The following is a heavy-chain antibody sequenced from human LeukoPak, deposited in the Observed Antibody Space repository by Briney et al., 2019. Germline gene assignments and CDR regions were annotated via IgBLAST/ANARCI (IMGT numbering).Heavy chain of an antibody. CDR1: GGSISSSSYY. V-gene: IGHV4-39*01. Sequence: SETLSLTCTASGGSISSSSYYWGWIRQPPGKGLEWIGSIYYSGSTYYNPSLKSRVTISVDTSKNQFSLKLSSVTAADTAVYYCARGLRDSIYYYYMDVWGKGTTVTVSS. D-gene: IGHD3-3*02. J-gene: IGHJ6*03. CDR3: ARGLRDSIYYYYMDV. CDR2: IYYSGST.